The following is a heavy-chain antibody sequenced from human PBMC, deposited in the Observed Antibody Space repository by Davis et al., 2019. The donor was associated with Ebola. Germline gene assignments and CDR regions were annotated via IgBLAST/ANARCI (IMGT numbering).Heavy chain of an antibody. V-gene: IGHV1-46*01. CDR3: ARATGTTSTNYYYRDV. CDR1: GYTFTSYY. Sequence: ASVKVSCKASGYTFTSYYMHWVRQAPGQGLEWMGIINPSGGSTSYAQKFQGRVTMTRDTSTSTVYMELSSLRSEDTAVYYCARATGTTSTNYYYRDVRGKGTTVTVSS. J-gene: IGHJ6*03. CDR2: INPSGGST. D-gene: IGHD1-1*01.